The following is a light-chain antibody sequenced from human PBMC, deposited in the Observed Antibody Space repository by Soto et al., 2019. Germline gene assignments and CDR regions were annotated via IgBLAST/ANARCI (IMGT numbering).Light chain of an antibody. CDR3: QQSYNTPRT. CDR2: GAS. Sequence: DIQMTQSPSSLSASVGDRVAITCRASQSISTYLNWYQQKPVKAPNLLIYGASNLPSGVPPRFSGSGSGTDFTLTISSLLPEDFATYYCQQSYNTPRTFGQGTKVDI. J-gene: IGKJ1*01. V-gene: IGKV1-39*01. CDR1: QSISTY.